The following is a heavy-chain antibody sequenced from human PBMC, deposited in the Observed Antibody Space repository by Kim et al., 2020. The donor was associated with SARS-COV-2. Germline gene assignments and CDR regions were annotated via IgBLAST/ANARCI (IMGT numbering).Heavy chain of an antibody. CDR2: FYGAGYS. CDR1: GGSTNGYY. Sequence: SETLSLTCTVSGGSTNGYYWSWIRQPPGKGLEWIWDFYGAGYSDSNPYLKSRVTISVDTSKKQHSLTLTSATAADTAAYYCSRHVKEMATTGAVGGLDI. J-gene: IGHJ3*02. CDR3: SRHVKEMATTGAVGGLDI. V-gene: IGHV4-59*08. D-gene: IGHD5-12*01.